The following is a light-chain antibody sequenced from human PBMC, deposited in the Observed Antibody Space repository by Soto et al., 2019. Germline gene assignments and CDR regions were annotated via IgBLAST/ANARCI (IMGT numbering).Light chain of an antibody. CDR2: AAS. J-gene: IGKJ1*01. V-gene: IGKV3-20*01. CDR3: QQYGSSRT. Sequence: ENVLTQSPGTLSLFPGERATLSCRASRSVDRSYLAWYQQKPGQAPRLLIYAASSRATGIPDRFSGSASGTDFTLTISRLEPEDFAVYYCQQYGSSRTFGQGTRVEIK. CDR1: RSVDRSY.